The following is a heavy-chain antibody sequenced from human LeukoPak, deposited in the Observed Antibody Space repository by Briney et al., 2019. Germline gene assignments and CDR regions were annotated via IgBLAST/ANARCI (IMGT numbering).Heavy chain of an antibody. Sequence: GGSLRLSCAASGFTFSSYSMNWVRQAPGKGLEWVSSISSSSSYIYYADSVKGRFTISRDNAKNSLYLQMNSLRAEGTAVYYCARGLGYYDSSGYGGNYWGQGTLVTVSS. CDR3: ARGLGYYDSSGYGGNY. CDR2: ISSSSSYI. D-gene: IGHD3-22*01. J-gene: IGHJ4*02. CDR1: GFTFSSYS. V-gene: IGHV3-21*01.